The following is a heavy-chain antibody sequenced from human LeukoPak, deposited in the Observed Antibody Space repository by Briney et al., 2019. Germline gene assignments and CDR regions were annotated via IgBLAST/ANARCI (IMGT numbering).Heavy chain of an antibody. J-gene: IGHJ4*02. CDR2: IKQXGXEX. V-gene: IGHV3-7*01. Sequence: PEGSLRLSCAASGFTFSSYWMSWVRQAPGKXXXXXXXIKQXGXEXXXVXXXXXXXXXSRDNAKNSLYLQMNSLRAEDTAVYYCARDSDIVVVPPDYWGQGTLVTVSS. CDR3: ARDSDIVVVPPDY. CDR1: GFTFSSYW. D-gene: IGHD2-2*01.